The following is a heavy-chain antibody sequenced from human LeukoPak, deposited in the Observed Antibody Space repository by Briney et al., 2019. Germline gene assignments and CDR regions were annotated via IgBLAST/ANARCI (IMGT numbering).Heavy chain of an antibody. Sequence: ASVKVSCKASGYTFTGYYMHWVRQAPGQGLEWMGWINPNSGGTNYAQKFQGRVTMTRDTSISTAYMELSRLRSDDTAVYYCARIWFWGGMVWFDPWGQGTLVTVSS. CDR3: ARIWFWGGMVWFDP. CDR1: GYTFTGYY. D-gene: IGHD3-16*01. V-gene: IGHV1-2*02. CDR2: INPNSGGT. J-gene: IGHJ5*02.